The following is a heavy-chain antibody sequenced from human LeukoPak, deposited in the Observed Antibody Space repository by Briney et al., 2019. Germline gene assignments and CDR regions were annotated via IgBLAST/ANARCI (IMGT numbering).Heavy chain of an antibody. CDR1: GFTVSRSY. CDR3: ATVANYYDRSGYLES. D-gene: IGHD3-22*01. CDR2: IYSGGNT. J-gene: IGHJ5*02. V-gene: IGHV3-53*04. Sequence: GESLRLSCAASGFTVSRSYMTWVRQAPGKGLEWVSLIYSGGNTYYADSVKGRFTISRHNSKNTLYLQMNSLRAEDTAVYYCATVANYYDRSGYLESWGQGTLVTVSS.